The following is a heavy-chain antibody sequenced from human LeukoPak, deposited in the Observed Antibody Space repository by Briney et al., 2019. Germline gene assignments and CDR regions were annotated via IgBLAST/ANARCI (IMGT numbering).Heavy chain of an antibody. J-gene: IGHJ4*02. V-gene: IGHV1-18*01. Sequence: ASVKVSCKASGYTFTSYGISWVRQAPGQGLEWMGWISAYNGNTNYAQKLQGRVTMTTDTSTSTAYMVLRSRRTDDTAVYYCSRLIVGAATFDYWGQGTLVTVSS. CDR2: ISAYNGNT. CDR1: GYTFTSYG. D-gene: IGHD1-26*01. CDR3: SRLIVGAATFDY.